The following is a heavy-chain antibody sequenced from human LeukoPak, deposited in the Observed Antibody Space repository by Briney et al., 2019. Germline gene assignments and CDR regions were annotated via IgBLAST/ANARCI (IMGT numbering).Heavy chain of an antibody. J-gene: IGHJ3*02. CDR2: IYTSGST. CDR1: GGSISSGSYY. V-gene: IGHV4-61*02. CDR3: ARDLYYYDSSGYNLWGFDI. Sequence: PSQTLSLTCTVSGGSISSGSYYWSWIRQPAGKGLEWIGRIYTSGSTNYNPSLKSRVTISVDTSKNQFSLKLSSVTAADTAVYYCARDLYYYDSSGYNLWGFDIWGQGTMVTVSS. D-gene: IGHD3-22*01.